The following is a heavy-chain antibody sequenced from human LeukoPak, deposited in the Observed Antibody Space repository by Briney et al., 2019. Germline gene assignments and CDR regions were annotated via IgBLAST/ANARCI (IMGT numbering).Heavy chain of an antibody. CDR3: ARVSIQLWHFDY. V-gene: IGHV4-38-2*02. CDR2: IYHSGST. CDR1: GYSISSGYY. J-gene: IGHJ4*02. D-gene: IGHD5-18*01. Sequence: SETLSLTCTVSGYSISSGYYWGWIRQPPGKGLEWIGSIYHSGSTYYSPSLKSRVTISVDTAKNQFSLKLSSVTAADTAVYYCARVSIQLWHFDYWGQGTLVTVSS.